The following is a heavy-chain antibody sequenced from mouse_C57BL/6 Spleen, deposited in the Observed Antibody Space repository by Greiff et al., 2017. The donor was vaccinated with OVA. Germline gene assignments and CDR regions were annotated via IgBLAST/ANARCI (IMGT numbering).Heavy chain of an antibody. Sequence: VQVVESGAELVKPGASVKISCKASGYAFSSYWMNWVKQRPGKGLEWIGQIYPGDGDTNYNGKFKGKATLTADKSSSTAYMQLSSLTSEDSAVYFCAREGSNYVGNYYAMDYWGQGTSVTVSS. CDR1: GYAFSSYW. CDR3: AREGSNYVGNYYAMDY. D-gene: IGHD2-5*01. CDR2: IYPGDGDT. V-gene: IGHV1-80*01. J-gene: IGHJ4*01.